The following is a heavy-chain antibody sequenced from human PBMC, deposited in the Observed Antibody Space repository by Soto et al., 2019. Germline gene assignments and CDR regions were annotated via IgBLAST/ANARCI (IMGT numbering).Heavy chain of an antibody. V-gene: IGHV1-69*13. D-gene: IGHD6-13*01. CDR3: ARGPFIAAAGSEYFQH. J-gene: IGHJ1*01. CDR1: GGTFSSYA. CDR2: IIPIFGTA. Sequence: SVKVSCKASGGTFSSYAISWVRQAPGQGLEWMGGIIPIFGTANYAQKFQGRVTITADESTSTAYMELSSLRSVDTAVYYCARGPFIAAAGSEYFQHWGQGXLVTVSS.